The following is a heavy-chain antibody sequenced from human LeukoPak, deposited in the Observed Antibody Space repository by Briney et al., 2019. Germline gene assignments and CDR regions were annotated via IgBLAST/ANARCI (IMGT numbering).Heavy chain of an antibody. CDR1: GFTFSGYT. J-gene: IGHJ4*02. CDR2: ISSGSHYI. D-gene: IGHD1-7*01. Sequence: PGGSLRLSCVASGFTFSGYTMNWVRQAPGRGLEWVSSISSGSHYIDYADSVRGRFTISRDNAENSLHLHMSSLRAEDTAVYYSAKDTGTTLDYWGQGTLVTVSS. V-gene: IGHV3-21*01. CDR3: AKDTGTTLDY.